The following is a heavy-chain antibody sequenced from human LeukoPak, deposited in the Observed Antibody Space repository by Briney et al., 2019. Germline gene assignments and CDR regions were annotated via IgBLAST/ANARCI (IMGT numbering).Heavy chain of an antibody. CDR3: ARRVGYCDGDNCYESDS. CDR1: GGSITNYY. J-gene: IGHJ4*02. D-gene: IGHD2-15*01. V-gene: IGHV4-59*08. Sequence: SETLSLTCTVSGGSITNYYWSWIRQPPGKGLEWIGHIFYTGSTNYSPPLRSRVTISVDKPKSQFSLELRSVTAADTAVYYCARRVGYCDGDNCYESDSWGQGTLVTVSS. CDR2: IFYTGST.